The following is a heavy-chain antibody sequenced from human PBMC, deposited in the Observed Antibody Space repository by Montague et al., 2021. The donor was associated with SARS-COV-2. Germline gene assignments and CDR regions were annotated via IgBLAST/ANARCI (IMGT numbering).Heavy chain of an antibody. CDR3: ARHKAWNVALYYFDY. CDR1: GVSISSAHYC. CDR2: IFYDGTS. Sequence: SETLSLTCTVSGVSISSAHYCWGWVRQTPGKGLEWIGNIFYDGTSRPNPSLNSRVTISVDTSKSQLSLRLSSVTAADTAVYFCARHKAWNVALYYFDYWGTVTVVTVSS. D-gene: IGHD1-1*01. V-gene: IGHV4-39*01. J-gene: IGHJ4*02.